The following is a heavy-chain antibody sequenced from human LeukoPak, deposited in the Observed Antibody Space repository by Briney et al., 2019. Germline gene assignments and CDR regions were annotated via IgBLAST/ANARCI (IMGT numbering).Heavy chain of an antibody. Sequence: ASVKVSCKASGYTFTGYYMHWVGQAPGQGLEWMGWINPNSGGTNYAQKFQGRVTMTTDTSASTAYMELRSLRSDDTAVYYCARDQYYDSSGYRYYYYGMDVWGQGTTVTVSS. CDR3: ARDQYYDSSGYRYYYYGMDV. CDR2: INPNSGGT. D-gene: IGHD3-22*01. J-gene: IGHJ6*02. V-gene: IGHV1-2*02. CDR1: GYTFTGYY.